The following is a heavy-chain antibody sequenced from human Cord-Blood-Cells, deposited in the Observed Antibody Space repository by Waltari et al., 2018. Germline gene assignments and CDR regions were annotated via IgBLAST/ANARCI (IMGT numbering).Heavy chain of an antibody. D-gene: IGHD6-13*01. J-gene: IGHJ3*02. CDR1: GFTVRSNY. CDR2: IYSGGST. CDR3: ARDRRAAGTAFDI. V-gene: IGHV3-53*04. Sequence: EVQLVESGGGLVQPGGSLSLSCAASGFTVRSNYLRWVRQAPGKGLEWVSVIYSGGSTYYADSVKGRFTISRHNSKNTLYLQMNSLRAEDTAVYYCARDRRAAGTAFDIWGQGTMVTVSS.